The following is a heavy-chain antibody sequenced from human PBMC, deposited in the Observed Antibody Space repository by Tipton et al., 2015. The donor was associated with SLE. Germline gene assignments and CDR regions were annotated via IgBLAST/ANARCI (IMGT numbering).Heavy chain of an antibody. CDR1: GFMFSSYA. CDR3: TTVVSDY. CDR2: ISGSGGST. D-gene: IGHD4-17*01. V-gene: IGHV3-23*01. Sequence: SLRLSCVASGFMFSSYAMAWVRQAPGKGLEWVSAISGSGGSTYYADSVTGRFTISRDNSKNTLSLQMNSLRAEDTAVYYCTTVVSDYWGQGTLVTVSS. J-gene: IGHJ4*02.